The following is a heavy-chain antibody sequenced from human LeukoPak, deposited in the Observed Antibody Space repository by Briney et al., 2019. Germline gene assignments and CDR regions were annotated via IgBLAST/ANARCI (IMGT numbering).Heavy chain of an antibody. CDR2: INPNSGGT. CDR3: ASQLAPWGLTIDY. Sequence: ASVKVSCKASGYTFTGYYMHWVRQAPGQGLEWMGWINPNSGGTNYAQKFQGRVTTTRDTSISTAYMELSRLRSDDTAVYYCASQLAPWGLTIDYWGQGTLVTVSS. V-gene: IGHV1-2*02. CDR1: GYTFTGYY. D-gene: IGHD7-27*01. J-gene: IGHJ4*02.